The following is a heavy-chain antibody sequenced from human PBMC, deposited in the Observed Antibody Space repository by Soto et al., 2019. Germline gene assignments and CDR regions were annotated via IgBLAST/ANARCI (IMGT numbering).Heavy chain of an antibody. J-gene: IGHJ6*02. Sequence: QVQLVQSGAEVKKPGSSVKVSCKASGGTFSSYAISWLRQAPGQGLEWMGGIIPIFGTANYAQKFQGRVTITADKSTSTAYMELSSLRSEDTAVYDCASRGYYGSGSYYSQTSYYYYGMDVWGQGTTVTVSS. CDR3: ASRGYYGSGSYYSQTSYYYYGMDV. CDR1: GGTFSSYA. V-gene: IGHV1-69*06. D-gene: IGHD3-10*01. CDR2: IIPIFGTA.